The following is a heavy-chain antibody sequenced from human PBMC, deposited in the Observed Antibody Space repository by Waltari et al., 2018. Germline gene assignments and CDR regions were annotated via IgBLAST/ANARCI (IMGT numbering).Heavy chain of an antibody. CDR2: IYPGDSDT. CDR3: VVGSSFDY. V-gene: IGHV5-51*01. CDR1: GYSFTTTW. D-gene: IGHD3-10*01. J-gene: IGHJ4*02. Sequence: EVQVVQSGAEVKKPGESRKISWEVSGYSFTTTWIGWVRQMPGKGLEWMGIIYPGDSDTRYSPSFQGQVTISADKSINTAYLQWSTLKASDTAMYYCVVGSSFDYWGQGTLVTVSS.